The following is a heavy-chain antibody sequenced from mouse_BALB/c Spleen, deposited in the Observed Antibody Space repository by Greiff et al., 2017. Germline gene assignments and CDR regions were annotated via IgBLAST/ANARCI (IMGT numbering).Heavy chain of an antibody. J-gene: IGHJ2*01. CDR1: GFTFSSFG. CDR3: ARSTDYGFDY. D-gene: IGHD1-1*01. Sequence: EVKLVESGGGLVQPGGSRKLSCAASGFTFSSFGMHWVRQAPEKGLEWVAYISSGSSTIYYADTVKGRFTISRDNPKNTLFLQMTSLRSEDTAMYYCARSTDYGFDYWGQGTTRTVSS. CDR2: ISSGSSTI. V-gene: IGHV5-17*02.